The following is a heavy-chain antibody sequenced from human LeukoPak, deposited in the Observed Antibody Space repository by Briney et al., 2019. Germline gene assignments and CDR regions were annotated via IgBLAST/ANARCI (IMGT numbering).Heavy chain of an antibody. CDR3: AKDQTRNYYGSGSYDY. CDR2: ISGSGGST. Sequence: GGSLRLSCAASGFTFRNYWMSWVRQAPGKGLEWVSAISGSGGSTYYADSVKGRFTISRDNSKNTLYLQMNSLRAEDTAVYYCAKDQTRNYYGSGSYDYWGQGTLVTVSS. CDR1: GFTFRNYW. V-gene: IGHV3-23*01. J-gene: IGHJ4*02. D-gene: IGHD3-10*01.